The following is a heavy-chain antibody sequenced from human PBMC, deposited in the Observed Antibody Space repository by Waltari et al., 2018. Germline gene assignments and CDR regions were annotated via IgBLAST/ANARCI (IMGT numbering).Heavy chain of an antibody. CDR3: TRGGYLRFLGAVDY. CDR1: GFTFGDYA. J-gene: IGHJ4*02. V-gene: IGHV3-49*04. D-gene: IGHD3-3*01. Sequence: EVQLVESGGGLVQPGRSLRLSCTASGFTFGDYAMSWVRQAPGKGLEWVGFIRSKAYGGTTEYAASVKGRFTISRDDSKSIAYLQMNSLKTEDTAVYYCTRGGYLRFLGAVDYWGQGTLVTVSS. CDR2: IRSKAYGGTT.